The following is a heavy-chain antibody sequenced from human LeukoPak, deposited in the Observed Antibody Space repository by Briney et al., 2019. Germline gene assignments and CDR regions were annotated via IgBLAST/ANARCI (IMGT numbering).Heavy chain of an antibody. Sequence: GGSLRLSCAASGFTFSDYYMSWIRQAPGKGLEWVSYISSTGSSIYYTDSVKGRFTISRDNAKNSLYLQMNSLRAEDTAVYYCAELGITMIGGVWGKGTTVTISS. CDR1: GFTFSDYY. V-gene: IGHV3-11*04. CDR2: ISSTGSSI. D-gene: IGHD3-10*02. CDR3: AELGITMIGGV. J-gene: IGHJ6*03.